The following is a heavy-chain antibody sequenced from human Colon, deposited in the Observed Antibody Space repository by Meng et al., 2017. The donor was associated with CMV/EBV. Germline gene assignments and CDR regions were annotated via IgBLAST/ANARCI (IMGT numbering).Heavy chain of an antibody. CDR3: VKDHKD. Sequence: GSLGLSCGGSGFTFSSYALSWVRQAPGKGLEWVSTVSGSSITTYYADSVKGRFTISRDNYNDILSLEMNSLRAEDTALYYCVKDHKDWGHGTLVTVSS. V-gene: IGHV3-23*01. CDR2: VSGSSITT. CDR1: GFTFSSYA. J-gene: IGHJ4*01.